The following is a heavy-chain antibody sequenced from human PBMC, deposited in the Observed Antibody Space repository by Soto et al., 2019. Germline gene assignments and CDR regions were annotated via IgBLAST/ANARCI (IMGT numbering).Heavy chain of an antibody. D-gene: IGHD2-15*01. CDR3: ARGICSGGSCYSGLIDY. CDR1: GGTFSSYT. J-gene: IGHJ4*02. V-gene: IGHV1-69*02. CDR2: IIPILGIA. Sequence: SVKVSCKASGGTFSSYTISWVRQAPGQGLEWMGRIIPILGIANYAQKFQGRVTITADKSTSTAYMELSSLRSEDTAVYYCARGICSGGSCYSGLIDYWGQGTLVTVSS.